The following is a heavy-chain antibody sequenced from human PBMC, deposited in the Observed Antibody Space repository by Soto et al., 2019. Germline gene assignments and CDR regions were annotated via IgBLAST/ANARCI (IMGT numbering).Heavy chain of an antibody. J-gene: IGHJ4*02. D-gene: IGHD6-13*01. CDR1: GYTFTHYY. CDR2: INPASGST. CDR3: ARDLAAGDY. Sequence: QVQLVQSGAEVKKPGASVKLSCRTSGYTFTHYYIHWVRQAPGQGLEWLAIINPASGSTNYAQDFQVRVTLTMDTSTSTFYMELSGLRAEDTAIFYCARDLAAGDYWGQGTLVTVSS. V-gene: IGHV1-46*01.